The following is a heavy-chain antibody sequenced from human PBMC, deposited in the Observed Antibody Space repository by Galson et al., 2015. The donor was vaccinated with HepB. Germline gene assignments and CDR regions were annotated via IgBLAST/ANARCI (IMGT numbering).Heavy chain of an antibody. CDR3: ASREPLGYCSGGSCPLGAFDI. D-gene: IGHD2-15*01. CDR1: GGTFSSYA. V-gene: IGHV1-69*13. J-gene: IGHJ3*02. Sequence: SVKVSCKASGGTFSSYAISWVRQAPGQGLEWMGGIIPIFGTANYAQKFQGRVTITADESTSTAYMELSSLRSEDTAVYYCASREPLGYCSGGSCPLGAFDIWGQGTMVTVSS. CDR2: IIPIFGTA.